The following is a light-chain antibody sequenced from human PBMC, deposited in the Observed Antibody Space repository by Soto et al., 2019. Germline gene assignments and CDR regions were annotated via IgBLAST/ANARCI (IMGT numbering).Light chain of an antibody. J-gene: IGKJ2*01. CDR3: HQYGTWYT. CDR1: QSVSSSY. Sequence: EIVLTQSPGTLSLSPGERATLSCRASQSVSSSYLAWYQQKPGQAPRLLIYGASSRATGIPDRFSGSGSGTDFTLTISRREPEYFAVYYCHQYGTWYTFGQGTKLEIK. V-gene: IGKV3-20*01. CDR2: GAS.